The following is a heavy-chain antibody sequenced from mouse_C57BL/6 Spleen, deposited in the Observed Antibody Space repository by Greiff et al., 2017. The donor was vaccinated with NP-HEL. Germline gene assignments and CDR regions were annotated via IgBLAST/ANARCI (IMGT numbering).Heavy chain of an antibody. CDR2: IWSGGNT. CDR3: PSSLYCSTYVSWYFDV. J-gene: IGHJ1*03. V-gene: IGHV2-2*01. Sequence: VQLQQSGPGLVQPSQSLSITCTVSGFSLTSYGVHWVRQSPGKGLEWLGVIWSGGNTDYNAAFISELSINKDTSKSQVFFKMNSLHADDAAIYYCPSSLYCSTYVSWYFDVWGTGTTVTVSS. CDR1: GFSLTSYG. D-gene: IGHD1-1*01.